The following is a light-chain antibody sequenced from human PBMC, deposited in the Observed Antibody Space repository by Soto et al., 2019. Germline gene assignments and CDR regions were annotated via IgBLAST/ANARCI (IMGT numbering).Light chain of an antibody. CDR2: SAS. Sequence: EILMTQSPATLSVSPGERVTLSCRASETISSILAWYQQKPGRAPRLLIYSASFRATGIPARFSSSASGTDFTLTISSLQSEDFATYYCQQYYQWPWTFGQGTKLDI. J-gene: IGKJ1*01. CDR3: QQYYQWPWT. CDR1: ETISSI. V-gene: IGKV3-15*01.